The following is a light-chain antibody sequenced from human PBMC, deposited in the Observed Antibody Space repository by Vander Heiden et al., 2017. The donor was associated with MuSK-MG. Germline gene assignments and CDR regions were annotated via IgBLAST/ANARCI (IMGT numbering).Light chain of an antibody. CDR1: QSISNY. CDR3: QQSDSIPTT. Sequence: DIQMTQSTSSLSASVGDRVTITCRASQSISNYLNWYQEKPGKAPKLLIYGASSLQSGVPSRFSGSGSGTDFTLTISRLQPEDFATYYCQQSDSIPTTFGQGTKVEIK. J-gene: IGKJ1*01. V-gene: IGKV1-39*01. CDR2: GAS.